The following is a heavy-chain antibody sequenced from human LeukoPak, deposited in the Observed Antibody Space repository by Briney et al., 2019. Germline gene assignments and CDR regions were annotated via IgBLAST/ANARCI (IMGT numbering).Heavy chain of an antibody. D-gene: IGHD1-26*01. Sequence: RSGGSLRLSCAASGFTFSNFGMHWVRQAPGKGLEWVSSISGSGGSTHCADSVKGRFTISRDNSKNMLYLQMNSLRAEDTAIYYSAKRQYSGSSKHFDSWGQGTLVTVSS. CDR1: GFTFSNFG. V-gene: IGHV3-23*01. J-gene: IGHJ4*02. CDR3: AKRQYSGSSKHFDS. CDR2: ISGSGGST.